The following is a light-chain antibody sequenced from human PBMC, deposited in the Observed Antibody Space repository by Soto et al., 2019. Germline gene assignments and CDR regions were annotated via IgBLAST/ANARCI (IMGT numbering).Light chain of an antibody. CDR3: SSYTSSSTL. CDR2: AVT. V-gene: IGLV2-14*01. J-gene: IGLJ1*01. CDR1: SSDVGGYNY. Sequence: QSALTQPASVSGSPGQSITISCTGTSSDVGGYNYVSWYQQHPGKAPKLMIYAVTDRPSGVSSRFSGSKSGNTASLTISGLQAEDEADYYCSSYTSSSTLFGTG.